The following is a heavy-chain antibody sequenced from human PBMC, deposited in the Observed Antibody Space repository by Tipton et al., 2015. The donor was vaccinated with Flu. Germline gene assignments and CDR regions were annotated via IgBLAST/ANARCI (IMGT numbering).Heavy chain of an antibody. CDR2: IYDSGST. D-gene: IGHD3-9*01. CDR1: GGSITTYY. Sequence: LRLSCTVSGGSITTYYWSWIRQSPGKGLEWIGYIYDSGSTNYNPSLKSRVTISVDTSNNQFTLKLTSVTAADTAVYYCARRDYDILTGSRAFDIWGQGTMVTVSP. CDR3: ARRDYDILTGSRAFDI. V-gene: IGHV4-59*08. J-gene: IGHJ3*02.